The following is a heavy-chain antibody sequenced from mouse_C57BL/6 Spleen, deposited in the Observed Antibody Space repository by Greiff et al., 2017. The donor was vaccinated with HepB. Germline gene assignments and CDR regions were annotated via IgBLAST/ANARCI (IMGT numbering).Heavy chain of an antibody. Sequence: EVKLVESEGGLVQPGSSMKLSCTASGFTFSDYYMAWVRQVPEKGLEWVANINYDGSSTYYLDSLKSRFIISRDNAKNILYLQMSSLKSEDTAAYYCARRGRGLDFDVWGTGTTVTVAS. V-gene: IGHV5-16*01. CDR2: INYDGSST. CDR3: ARRGRGLDFDV. J-gene: IGHJ1*03. CDR1: GFTFSDYY. D-gene: IGHD3-3*01.